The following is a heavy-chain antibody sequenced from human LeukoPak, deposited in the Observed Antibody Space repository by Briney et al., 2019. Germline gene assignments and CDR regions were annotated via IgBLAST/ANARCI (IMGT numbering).Heavy chain of an antibody. D-gene: IGHD5-18*01. J-gene: IGHJ4*02. V-gene: IGHV4-59*08. Sequence: SETLSLTCTVSGGSISSYYWSWIRQPPGKGLEWIGYIYYSGSTNYNPSLKSRVTISVHTSKNQFSLKLSSVTAADTAVYYCARNTAIVYFDYWGQGTLVTVSS. CDR1: GGSISSYY. CDR3: ARNTAIVYFDY. CDR2: IYYSGST.